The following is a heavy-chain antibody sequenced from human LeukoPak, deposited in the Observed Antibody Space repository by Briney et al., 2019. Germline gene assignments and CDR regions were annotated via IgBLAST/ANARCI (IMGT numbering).Heavy chain of an antibody. J-gene: IGHJ4*02. CDR1: GGSVSSGSYY. CDR2: IYYSGST. V-gene: IGHV4-61*01. D-gene: IGHD3-22*01. Sequence: SETLSLTCTVSGGSVSSGSYYWSWIRQPPGKGLEWIGYIYYSGSTNYNPSLKSRVTISVDTSKNQFSLKLSSVTAADTAVYYCARLRYDSSGYYHSVFDYWGQGTLVTVSS. CDR3: ARLRYDSSGYYHSVFDY.